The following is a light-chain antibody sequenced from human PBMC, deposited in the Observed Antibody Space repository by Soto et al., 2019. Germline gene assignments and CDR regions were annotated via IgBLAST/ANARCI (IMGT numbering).Light chain of an antibody. V-gene: IGKV3-11*01. CDR3: QQRNDWVT. J-gene: IGKJ4*01. CDR2: DAS. Sequence: EVVLTQSPATLSVSPGERATLSCRASQSIRNYLAWYQQKPGQAPRLLIYDASNRATGIPARFSGSGSGTDFILIISSLKPEDSGVYYCQQRNDWVTFGGGTKVEIK. CDR1: QSIRNY.